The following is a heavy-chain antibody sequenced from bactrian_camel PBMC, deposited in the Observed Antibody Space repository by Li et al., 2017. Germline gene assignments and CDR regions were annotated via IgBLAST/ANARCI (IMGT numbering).Heavy chain of an antibody. V-gene: IGHV3S55*01. CDR1: APAFSHYC. D-gene: IGHD1*01. CDR2: IEHSGAA. Sequence: HVQLVESGGGLVQAGGSLKISCTASAPAFSHYCMGWFRQIPVNEREGVASIEHSGAAYYADSVKGRFTISQDDAKNTLYLQMNSLKPEDTAMYYCAADPGRCVHNFYDANRLAYKGQGTQVTVS. J-gene: IGHJ4*01.